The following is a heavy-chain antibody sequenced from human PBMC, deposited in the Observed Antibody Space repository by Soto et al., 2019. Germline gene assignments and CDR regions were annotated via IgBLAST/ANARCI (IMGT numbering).Heavy chain of an antibody. Sequence: KASETLSLTCTVSGGSISSGGYYWSWIRQHPGKGLEWIGYIYYSGSTYYNPSLKSRVTISVDTSKNQFSLKLSSVTAADTAVYYCARSSEAAIGILDYWGQGTLVTVSS. J-gene: IGHJ4*02. V-gene: IGHV4-31*03. CDR1: GGSISSGGYY. CDR3: ARSSEAAIGILDY. D-gene: IGHD6-13*01. CDR2: IYYSGST.